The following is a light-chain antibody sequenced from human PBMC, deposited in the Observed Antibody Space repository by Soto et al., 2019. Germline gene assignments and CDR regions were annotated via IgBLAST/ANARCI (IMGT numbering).Light chain of an antibody. J-gene: IGKJ3*01. CDR1: QSVSSSY. Sequence: EIVLTQSPGTLSLSPGERATLSCRASQSVSSSYLAWYQQKPGQAPRLLIHGASRRATGIPDRFSGSGSGTDFTLTISRLEPEDCAVYYCQHYGGSPAVSFGPGTKVDI. CDR2: GAS. CDR3: QHYGGSPAVS. V-gene: IGKV3-20*01.